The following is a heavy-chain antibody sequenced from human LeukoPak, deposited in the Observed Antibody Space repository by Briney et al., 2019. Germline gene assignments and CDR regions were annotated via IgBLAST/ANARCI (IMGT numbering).Heavy chain of an antibody. J-gene: IGHJ4*02. Sequence: PGGSLRLSCIASGFTFSTYWMSWDRQAPGKGLEWVANIRQDGGEKYYVDSVKGRFTISRDNAKNSLYLQMNILRVEDTGVYYCARGPVDTAKGDYWGQGTLVTVSS. CDR2: IRQDGGEK. D-gene: IGHD5-18*01. CDR3: ARGPVDTAKGDY. V-gene: IGHV3-7*01. CDR1: GFTFSTYW.